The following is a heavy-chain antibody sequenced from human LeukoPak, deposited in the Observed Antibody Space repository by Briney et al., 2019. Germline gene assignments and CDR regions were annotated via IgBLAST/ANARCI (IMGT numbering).Heavy chain of an antibody. CDR3: ARGGDGGKV. CDR1: GGSISSGDYY. CDR2: IYYSGST. J-gene: IGHJ4*02. Sequence: SETLSLTCSVSGGSISSGDYYGRWIRQAPGKGLEWIGYIYYSGSTYYNPSLKSRVTISVDTSKNQFSLKLSSETAADTAVYYCARGGDGGKVWGQGTLVTVSS. D-gene: IGHD4-23*01. V-gene: IGHV4-30-4*01.